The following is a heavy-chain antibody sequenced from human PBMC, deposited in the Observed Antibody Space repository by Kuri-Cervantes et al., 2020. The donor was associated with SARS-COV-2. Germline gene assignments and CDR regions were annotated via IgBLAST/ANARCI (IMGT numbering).Heavy chain of an antibody. CDR2: IYYGGST. V-gene: IGHV4-61*01. CDR3: AREGSGWYGEDYYYYGMDV. J-gene: IGHJ6*02. Sequence: SETLSLTCSVSGFSVTSGSYYWSWLRQSPGKGLEWIGYIYYGGSTTYNPALKSRVTISIDMTNNQFFLNLKGVTAADTAVYYCAREGSGWYGEDYYYYGMDVWGQGTTVTVSS. D-gene: IGHD6-19*01. CDR1: GFSVTSGSYY.